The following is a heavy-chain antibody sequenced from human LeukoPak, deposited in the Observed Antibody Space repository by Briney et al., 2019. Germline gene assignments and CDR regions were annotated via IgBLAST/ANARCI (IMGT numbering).Heavy chain of an antibody. Sequence: GGSLRLSCAASGFSFDDYWMNWVRQAPGKGLEWASAISGSGGSTYYADSVKGRFTISRDNSKNTLYLQMNSLRAEDTAVYYCAKISGSYRNYFDYWGQGTLVTVSS. D-gene: IGHD1-26*01. J-gene: IGHJ4*02. CDR1: GFSFDDYW. CDR3: AKISGSYRNYFDY. V-gene: IGHV3-23*01. CDR2: ISGSGGST.